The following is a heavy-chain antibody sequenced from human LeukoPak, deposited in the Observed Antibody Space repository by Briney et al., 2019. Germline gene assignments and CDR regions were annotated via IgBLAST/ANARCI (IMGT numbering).Heavy chain of an antibody. CDR3: ARGYSSGYYYYYMDV. CDR1: GGSFSGYY. V-gene: IGHV4-34*01. D-gene: IGHD2-15*01. Sequence: SETLSLTCAVYGGSFSGYYWSWLRQPPGKGLEWIGEINHSGSTNYNPSLKSRVTISVDTSKNQFSLKLSSVTAADTAVYYCARGYSSGYYYYYMDVWGKGTTVTVSS. J-gene: IGHJ6*03. CDR2: INHSGST.